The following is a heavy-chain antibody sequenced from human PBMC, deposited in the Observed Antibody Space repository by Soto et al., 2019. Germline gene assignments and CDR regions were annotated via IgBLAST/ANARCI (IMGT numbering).Heavy chain of an antibody. CDR1: GYSFASYY. CDR3: ARGRAMIVEVYGMDV. V-gene: IGHV1-46*03. D-gene: IGHD3-22*01. Sequence: ASVKVSCKASGYSFASYYMHWVRQAPGQGLEWMGIINPSGGSTSYARKFQGRVTMTRDTSTSTVYMELSSLRSEATAVYYCARGRAMIVEVYGMDVWGQGTTVTVSS. CDR2: INPSGGST. J-gene: IGHJ6*02.